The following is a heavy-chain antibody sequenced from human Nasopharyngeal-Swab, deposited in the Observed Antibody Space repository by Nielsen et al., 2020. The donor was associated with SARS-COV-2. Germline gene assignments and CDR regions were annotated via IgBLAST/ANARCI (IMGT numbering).Heavy chain of an antibody. Sequence: LSLTCAASGFTFSSYAMHWVRQAPGKGLEWVAVISYDGSNKYYADSVKGRFTISRDNSKNTLYLQMNSLRAEDTAVYYCARDESPRLRWLDYWGQGTLVTVSS. J-gene: IGHJ4*02. CDR2: ISYDGSNK. D-gene: IGHD4-23*01. CDR1: GFTFSSYA. CDR3: ARDESPRLRWLDY. V-gene: IGHV3-30*04.